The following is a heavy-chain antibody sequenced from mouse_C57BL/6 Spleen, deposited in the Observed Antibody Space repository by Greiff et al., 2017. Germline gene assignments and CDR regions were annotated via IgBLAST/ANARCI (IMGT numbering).Heavy chain of an antibody. Sequence: VQLQQPGAELVMPGASVKLSCKASGYTFTSYWMHWVKQRPGQGLEWIGEIDPSASYTNYNQKFKGKSTLTVDKSSSTAYMQLSSLTSEDSAVYYCARMVTRGRSAMDYWGQGTSVTVSS. CDR2: IDPSASYT. V-gene: IGHV1-69*01. CDR1: GYTFTSYW. CDR3: ARMVTRGRSAMDY. D-gene: IGHD2-2*01. J-gene: IGHJ4*01.